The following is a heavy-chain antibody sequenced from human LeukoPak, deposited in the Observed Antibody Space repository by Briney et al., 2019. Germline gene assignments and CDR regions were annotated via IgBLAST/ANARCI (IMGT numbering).Heavy chain of an antibody. CDR3: ARGLTIFGVVTRGGYFDY. J-gene: IGHJ4*02. Sequence: SETLSLACTVSGGSISSGDYYWSWIRQPPGKGLEWIGYIYYSGSTYYNPSLKSRVTISVDTSKNQFSLKLSSVTAADTAVYYCARGLTIFGVVTRGGYFDYWGQGTLVTVSS. D-gene: IGHD3-3*01. CDR1: GGSISSGDYY. V-gene: IGHV4-30-4*01. CDR2: IYYSGST.